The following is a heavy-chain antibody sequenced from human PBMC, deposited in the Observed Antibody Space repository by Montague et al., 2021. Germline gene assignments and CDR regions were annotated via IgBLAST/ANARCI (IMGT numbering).Heavy chain of an antibody. CDR1: GFTFDSYD. CDR2: TSGRSTYI. V-gene: IGHV3-21*01. J-gene: IGHJ6*02. Sequence: SLRLSCAGSGFTFDSYDMNWVRQAPGKGLEWVSSTSGRSTYIYYGDSMKGQVIISRDNAKNSLYLQMNSLRVEDTAIYYCARQEYGLDVWGQGTTVTVSS. CDR3: ARQEYGLDV.